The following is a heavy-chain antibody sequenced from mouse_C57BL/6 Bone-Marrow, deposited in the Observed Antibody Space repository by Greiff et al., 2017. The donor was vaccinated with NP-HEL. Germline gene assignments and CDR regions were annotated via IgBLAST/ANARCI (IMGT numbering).Heavy chain of an antibody. D-gene: IGHD1-2*01. V-gene: IGHV5-12*01. CDR2: ISNGGGST. J-gene: IGHJ4*01. CDR3: ARPIIDYYAMDY. Sequence: EVMLVESGGGLVQPGGSLKLSCAASGFTFSDYYMYWVRQTPEKRLEWVAYISNGGGSTYYPDTVKGRFTISRDNAKNTLYLQMSRLKSEDTAMYCCARPIIDYYAMDYWGQGTSVTVSS. CDR1: GFTFSDYY.